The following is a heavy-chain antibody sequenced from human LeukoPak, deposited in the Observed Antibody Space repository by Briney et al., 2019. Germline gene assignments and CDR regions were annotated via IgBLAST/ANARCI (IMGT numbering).Heavy chain of an antibody. Sequence: SETLSLTCTVSGGSISSGSYYWSWIRQPAGKGLEWIGRIYTSGSTNYNPSLKSRVTISVDTSKNQFSLKLSSVTAADTAVYYYAREVAAAGIDYWGQGTLVTVSS. V-gene: IGHV4-61*02. D-gene: IGHD6-13*01. J-gene: IGHJ4*02. CDR2: IYTSGST. CDR3: AREVAAAGIDY. CDR1: GGSISSGSYY.